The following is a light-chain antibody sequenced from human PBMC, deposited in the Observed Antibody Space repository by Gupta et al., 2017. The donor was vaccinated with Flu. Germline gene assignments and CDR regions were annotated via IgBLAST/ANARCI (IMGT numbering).Light chain of an antibody. CDR3: QQYYSTPWT. CDR2: WAS. V-gene: IGKV4-1*01. CDR1: QNVLFSSNNKSY. J-gene: IGKJ1*01. Sequence: ILMTQSPASLAVSLGERATINCKSSQNVLFSSNNKSYLAWYQQKPGQPPKLLMYWASTRESGVPDRFSGSGSGTDFTLTISSLQAEDVAVYYCQQYYSTPWTFGQGSSVEIK.